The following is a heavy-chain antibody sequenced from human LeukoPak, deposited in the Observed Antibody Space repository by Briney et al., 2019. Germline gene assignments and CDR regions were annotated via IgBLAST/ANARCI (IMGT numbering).Heavy chain of an antibody. J-gene: IGHJ4*02. CDR1: GFTFSSYE. Sequence: GGSLRLSCAASGFTFSSYEVNWVRQAPGKGLEWVSYISSSGSTIYYADSVKGRFTISRDNAKNSLYLQMNSLRAEDTAVYYCGRAFPGIAVAGMYYFDYWGQGTLVTVSS. CDR2: ISSSGSTI. V-gene: IGHV3-48*03. D-gene: IGHD6-19*01. CDR3: GRAFPGIAVAGMYYFDY.